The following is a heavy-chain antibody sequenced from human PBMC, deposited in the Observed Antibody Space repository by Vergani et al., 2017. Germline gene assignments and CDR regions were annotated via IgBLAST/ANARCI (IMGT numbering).Heavy chain of an antibody. CDR1: GFTSSYYG. J-gene: IGHJ1*01. Sequence: QVHLVESGGGVVQPGRSLRLSCVVSGFTSSYYGMHWVRQAPGKGLEWVAVISYDGTQKYYEDSVKGRFTISRDTSKSTLYLQMNSLRTEDTAVYYCATKSCGTPGCQIGYFREWGQGTLVTVSS. D-gene: IGHD1-1*01. CDR2: ISYDGTQK. V-gene: IGHV3-30*03. CDR3: ATKSCGTPGCQIGYFRE.